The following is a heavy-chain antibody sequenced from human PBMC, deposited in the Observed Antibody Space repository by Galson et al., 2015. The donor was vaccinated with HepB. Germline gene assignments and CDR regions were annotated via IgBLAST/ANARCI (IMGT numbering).Heavy chain of an antibody. V-gene: IGHV3-30*18. J-gene: IGHJ5*02. CDR3: AKPVKYGDYDNWFDP. CDR2: LSYDGSNK. D-gene: IGHD4-17*01. Sequence: SLRLSCAASGFTFSSYSMHWVRQAPGKGLEWVAALSYDGSNKYYGDSVKGRFTISRDNSKNTLYLQMYSLRTEDTAIYYCAKPVKYGDYDNWFDPWGQGALVTVSS. CDR1: GFTFSSYS.